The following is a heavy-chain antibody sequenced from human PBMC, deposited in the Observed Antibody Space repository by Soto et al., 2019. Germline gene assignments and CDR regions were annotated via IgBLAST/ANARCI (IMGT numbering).Heavy chain of an antibody. CDR1: RFTFNDYA. Sequence: EAQLVESGGGLVQPGRYLRLSCVASRFTFNDYAIHWVRQARGKGLEWVSGISRNGAATGYAEFVKGRFTISRDNAKNSRYLPMSSLRTEDTAIYYCATLPLYGSGFDCWGQGTLVTVSS. V-gene: IGHV3-9*01. D-gene: IGHD3-10*01. CDR3: ATLPLYGSGFDC. J-gene: IGHJ4*02. CDR2: ISRNGAAT.